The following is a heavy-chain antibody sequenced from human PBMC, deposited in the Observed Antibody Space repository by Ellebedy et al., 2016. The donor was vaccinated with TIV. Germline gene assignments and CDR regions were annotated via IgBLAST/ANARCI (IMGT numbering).Heavy chain of an antibody. CDR2: INHSVGT. Sequence: SETLSLXXAVHGGSFSGYYWSWIRQPPGKGLEWIGEINHSVGTNYNPSLKSRVTISVDTSKNQFSLKLSSVTAADTGVYYCARGRQSFDTSAYYLDSWGQGTLVTVSS. CDR3: ARGRQSFDTSAYYLDS. V-gene: IGHV4-34*01. D-gene: IGHD3-22*01. CDR1: GGSFSGYY. J-gene: IGHJ5*01.